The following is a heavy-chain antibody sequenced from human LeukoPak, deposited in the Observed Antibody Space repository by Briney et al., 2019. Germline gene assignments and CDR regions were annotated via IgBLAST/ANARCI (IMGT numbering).Heavy chain of an antibody. Sequence: ASVKVSCKVSGYTLTELSMHWVRQAPGKGLEWMGGFDPEDGETICAQKFQGRVTMTEDTSTDTAYMELSSLRSEDTAVYYCATVVRQQLVRGSYFDYWGQGTLVTVSS. CDR3: ATVVRQQLVRGSYFDY. CDR1: GYTLTELS. V-gene: IGHV1-24*01. J-gene: IGHJ4*02. CDR2: FDPEDGET. D-gene: IGHD6-13*01.